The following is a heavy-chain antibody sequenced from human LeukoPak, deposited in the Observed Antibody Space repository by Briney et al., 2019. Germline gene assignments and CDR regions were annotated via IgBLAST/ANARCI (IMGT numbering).Heavy chain of an antibody. Sequence: GGSLRLSCAASGFTFSSYAMHWVRQAPGKGLEWVAVISYDGSNKYYADSAKGRFTISRDNSKNTLYLQMNSLRAEDTAVYYCARLMQQLVSVDYWGQGTLVTVSS. J-gene: IGHJ4*02. V-gene: IGHV3-30-3*01. CDR2: ISYDGSNK. CDR1: GFTFSSYA. D-gene: IGHD6-13*01. CDR3: ARLMQQLVSVDY.